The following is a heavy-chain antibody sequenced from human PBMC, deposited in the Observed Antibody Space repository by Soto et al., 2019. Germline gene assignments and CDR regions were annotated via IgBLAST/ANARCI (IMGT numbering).Heavy chain of an antibody. CDR3: ARRQAAAGDNDLTFDY. Sequence: GESLKISCKGSGYSFTSYWISWVRQMPGKGLEWMGRIDPSDSYTNYSPSFQGHVTISADKSISTAYLQWSSLKASDTAMYYCARRQAAAGDNDLTFDYRGQRTPVTVS. J-gene: IGHJ4*02. V-gene: IGHV5-10-1*01. CDR1: GYSFTSYW. CDR2: IDPSDSYT. D-gene: IGHD6-13*01.